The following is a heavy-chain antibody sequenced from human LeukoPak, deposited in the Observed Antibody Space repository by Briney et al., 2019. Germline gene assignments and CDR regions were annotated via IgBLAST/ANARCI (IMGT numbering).Heavy chain of an antibody. CDR3: AKSKFPYDSDGWHGYFDF. J-gene: IGHJ4*02. D-gene: IGHD3-16*01. Sequence: SGGSLRLSCAASGFTFSSYEMNWVRQAPGKGLEWVSYISSSGSTIYYADSVKGRFTISRDNAKNSLYLQMNSLRAEDTALYYCAKSKFPYDSDGWHGYFDFWGQGTLVTVSS. CDR2: ISSSGSTI. CDR1: GFTFSSYE. V-gene: IGHV3-48*03.